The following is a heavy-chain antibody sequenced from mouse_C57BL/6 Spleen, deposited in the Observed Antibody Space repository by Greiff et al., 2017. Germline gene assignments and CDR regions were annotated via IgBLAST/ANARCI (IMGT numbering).Heavy chain of an antibody. CDR3: ARYGNYPYYYAMDY. Sequence: VQLKQSGPELVKPGASVKISCKASGYTFTDYYMNWVKQSHGKSLEWIGDINPNNGGTSYNQKFKGKATLTVDKSSSTAYMELRSLTSEDSAVYYCARYGNYPYYYAMDYWGQGTSVTVSS. CDR2: INPNNGGT. J-gene: IGHJ4*01. V-gene: IGHV1-26*01. D-gene: IGHD2-1*01. CDR1: GYTFTDYY.